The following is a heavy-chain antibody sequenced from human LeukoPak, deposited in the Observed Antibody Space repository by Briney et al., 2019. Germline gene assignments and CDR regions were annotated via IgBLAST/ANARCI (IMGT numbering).Heavy chain of an antibody. J-gene: IGHJ4*02. CDR1: GDSVSGVY. V-gene: IGHV4-59*08. Sequence: SETLSLTCTVSGDSVSGVYWSWIRQPPGKGLEWIGYVYYSGDTNYNPSLKSRVTMSLDTSKNQVSLRQSSVTAADTAVYYCARHPFATPFDYWGRGTLLTVSS. CDR3: ARHPFATPFDY. D-gene: IGHD2-15*01. CDR2: VYYSGDT.